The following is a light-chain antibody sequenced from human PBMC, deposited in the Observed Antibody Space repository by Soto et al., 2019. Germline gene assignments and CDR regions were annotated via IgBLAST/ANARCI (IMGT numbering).Light chain of an antibody. J-gene: IGKJ3*01. CDR3: QQCGASPLFS. CDR1: QSVTSSC. V-gene: IGKV3-20*01. Sequence: EIVLTQSPATLSLSPGERATLSCTASQSVTSSCLAWYQRKPGQAPRLLIHTTSTRATDIPDRFSGSGSGTDFTLTISRLQPEDFAVYYCQQCGASPLFSFGPGTRVDI. CDR2: TTS.